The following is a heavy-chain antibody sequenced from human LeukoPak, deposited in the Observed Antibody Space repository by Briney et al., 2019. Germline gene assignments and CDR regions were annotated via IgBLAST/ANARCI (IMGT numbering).Heavy chain of an antibody. Sequence: PSETLSLTCTVSGGSISSGGYYWSWIRQPPGKGLEWIGYIYHSGSTYYNPSLKSRVTISVDRSKNQFSLKLSSVTAADTAVYYCARGGYSSSWSPLGYWGQGTLVTVSS. V-gene: IGHV4-30-2*01. J-gene: IGHJ4*02. CDR2: IYHSGST. D-gene: IGHD6-13*01. CDR3: ARGGYSSSWSPLGY. CDR1: GGSISSGGYY.